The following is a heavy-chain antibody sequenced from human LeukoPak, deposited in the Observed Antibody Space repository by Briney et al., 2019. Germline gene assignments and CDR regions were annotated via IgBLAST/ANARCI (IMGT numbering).Heavy chain of an antibody. Sequence: GGSLRLSCGASEFTFSSYCVRWVRQAPGKRLVWVSRINSAGSSTSYADSVKGRFTISRDNAKNTLHLQMNSLRAEDTAVYSCARERSVAVAGPDYWGQGTLVTVSS. D-gene: IGHD6-19*01. CDR2: INSAGSST. J-gene: IGHJ4*02. CDR3: ARERSVAVAGPDY. V-gene: IGHV3-74*01. CDR1: EFTFSSYC.